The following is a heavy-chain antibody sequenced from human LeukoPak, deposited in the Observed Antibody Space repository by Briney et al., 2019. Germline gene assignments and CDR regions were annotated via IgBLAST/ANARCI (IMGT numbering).Heavy chain of an antibody. V-gene: IGHV3-48*04. D-gene: IGHD3-10*01. Sequence: PGGSLRLSCAASGFTFGSYSMNWVRQAPGKELEWLSYILHNSATIYYANSVKGRFTISRDNAKNSLYLQMNSLRAEDTAVYYCARAYYYGSGSYPDSWGQGTLVTVSS. CDR1: GFTFGSYS. J-gene: IGHJ5*01. CDR2: ILHNSATI. CDR3: ARAYYYGSGSYPDS.